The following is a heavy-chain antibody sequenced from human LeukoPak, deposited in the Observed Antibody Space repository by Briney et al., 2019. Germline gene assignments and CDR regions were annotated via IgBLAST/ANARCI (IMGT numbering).Heavy chain of an antibody. V-gene: IGHV3-7*01. CDR2: IKPEGSEK. CDR3: VRGGTYWTVS. J-gene: IGHJ5*01. CDR1: GFVFSASY. Sequence: GGSLSLSCAASGFVFSASYMSWVRKAPGKGMEWVATIKPEGSEKYHVDSVSGRFTISRDNTNDSLFLQMNSLRVDDTAVYYCVRGGTYWTVSWGQGTLVNVS.